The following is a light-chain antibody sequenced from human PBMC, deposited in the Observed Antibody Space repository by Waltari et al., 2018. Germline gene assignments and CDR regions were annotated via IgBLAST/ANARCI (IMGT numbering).Light chain of an antibody. V-gene: IGKV4-1*01. CDR2: WAS. CDR3: QQYYSPPWT. J-gene: IGKJ1*01. CDR1: QNILYNSNNKNF. Sequence: DIVITQSPVSLAVSLGESATINCKSSQNILYNSNNKNFLAWYQQKPGQPPKLLIYWASTRESGVPERFSGSGSGTDFTLTISRLQAEDVAVYYCQQYYSPPWTFGQGTKVEIK.